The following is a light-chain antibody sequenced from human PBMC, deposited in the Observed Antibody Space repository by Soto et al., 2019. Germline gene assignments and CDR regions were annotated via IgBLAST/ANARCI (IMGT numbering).Light chain of an antibody. CDR2: AAS. Sequence: DIQMTQSPSSLSASVGDRVTITCRASQSISTNLNWYQQRPGKAPNLLIYAASSLQRGVPSRFSGSGSGTDFTLTISSLQPEDFATYYCQQSYSTPHTFGPGTKVDIK. CDR3: QQSYSTPHT. V-gene: IGKV1-39*01. CDR1: QSISTN. J-gene: IGKJ3*01.